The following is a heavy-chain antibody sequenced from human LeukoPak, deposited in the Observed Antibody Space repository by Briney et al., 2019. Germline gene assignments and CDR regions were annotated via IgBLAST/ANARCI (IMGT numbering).Heavy chain of an antibody. D-gene: IGHD1-26*01. CDR1: GYTFTSYD. CDR2: IIPIFGTA. V-gene: IGHV1-69*05. Sequence: SVKVSCKASGYTFTSYDINWVRQAPRQGLEWMGRIIPIFGTANYAQKFQGRVTITTDESTSTAYMELSSLRSEDTAVYSCAIVGARGRWGQGTLVTVSS. CDR3: AIVGARGR. J-gene: IGHJ4*02.